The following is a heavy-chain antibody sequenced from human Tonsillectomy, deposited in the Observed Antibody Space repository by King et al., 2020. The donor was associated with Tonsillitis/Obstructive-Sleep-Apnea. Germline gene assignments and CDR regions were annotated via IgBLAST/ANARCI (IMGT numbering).Heavy chain of an antibody. CDR1: GYSFTSYW. D-gene: IGHD2-2*03. J-gene: IGHJ3*02. CDR3: AGLGLDISFQVAFVI. CDR2: IYPDDSET. Sequence: EVQLVESGAEVKKPGESLKISCKGSGYSFTSYWIGWVRQMPGKGLEWMGIIYPDDSETRYSPSFQGQVTISADKSISTAYLQWSSLKASYTAMYYCAGLGLDISFQVAFVIWGQGTMSPASP. V-gene: IGHV5-51*01.